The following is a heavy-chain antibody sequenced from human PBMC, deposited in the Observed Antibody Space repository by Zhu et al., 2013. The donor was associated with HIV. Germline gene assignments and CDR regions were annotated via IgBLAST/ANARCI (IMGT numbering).Heavy chain of an antibody. D-gene: IGHD5-12*01. Sequence: QLVQSGPEVKKPGTSVKVSCKASGFTFTSSAVQWVRQARGQRLEWIGWIVVGSGNTNYAQKFQERVTITRDMSTSTAYMELSSLRSEDTAVYYCAADRRDGYNAYYYYMDVWGKGTTVTVSS. V-gene: IGHV1-58*01. J-gene: IGHJ6*03. CDR1: GFTFTSSA. CDR2: IVVGSGNT. CDR3: AADRRDGYNAYYYYMDV.